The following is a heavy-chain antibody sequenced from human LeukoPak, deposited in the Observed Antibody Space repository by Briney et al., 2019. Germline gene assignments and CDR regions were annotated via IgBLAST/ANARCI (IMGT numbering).Heavy chain of an antibody. Sequence: GGSLRLSCAASGFTFSSYSMNWVRQAPGTGLEWVSSISSSSSYIYYADSVKGRFTISRDNAKNSLYLQMNSLRAEDTAVYYCARGDRSSWFTDAFDIWGQGTMVTVSS. CDR2: ISSSSSYI. D-gene: IGHD6-13*01. V-gene: IGHV3-21*01. CDR1: GFTFSSYS. J-gene: IGHJ3*02. CDR3: ARGDRSSWFTDAFDI.